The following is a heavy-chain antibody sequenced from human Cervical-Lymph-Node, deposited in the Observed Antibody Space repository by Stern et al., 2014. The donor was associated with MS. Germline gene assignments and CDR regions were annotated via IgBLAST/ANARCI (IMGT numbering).Heavy chain of an antibody. Sequence: QVQLQESGPGLVKPSETLSLTCIVSGGSVSSGSYYWSWIRQPPGKGLEWIGYIYYSGSTNYNPSLKSRVTISADTSKNQFSLRLSSVTAADTAVYYCARESAVAEPYYYYDMDVWGQGTTVTVSS. V-gene: IGHV4-61*01. J-gene: IGHJ6*02. CDR2: IYYSGST. CDR1: GGSVSSGSYY. CDR3: ARESAVAEPYYYYDMDV. D-gene: IGHD6-19*01.